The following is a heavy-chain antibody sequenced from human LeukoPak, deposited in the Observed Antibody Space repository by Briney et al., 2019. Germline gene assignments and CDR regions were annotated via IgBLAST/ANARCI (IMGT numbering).Heavy chain of an antibody. D-gene: IGHD3-10*01. V-gene: IGHV4-34*01. CDR2: INQRGST. J-gene: IGHJ5*02. CDR1: GGSFSGYY. Sequence: SETLSLTCAVYGGSFSGYYWSWIRQPPGKGLEWSGEINQRGSTNYNPSLKSRVTISVDTSKHQFSLKMSSVADADTAVYYCARGRYYGSGSYYSSWGQGTLVTVSS. CDR3: ARGRYYGSGSYYSS.